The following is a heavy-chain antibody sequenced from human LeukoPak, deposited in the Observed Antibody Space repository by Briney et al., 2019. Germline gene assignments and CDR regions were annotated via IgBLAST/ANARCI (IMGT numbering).Heavy chain of an antibody. Sequence: PSETLSLTCTVSGGSISSGSYYWSWIRQPAGKGLEWIGRIYTSGSTNYNPSLQSRVTISVDTSKNQFSLKLSSVTAADTAVYYCARDQRYCSGGSCLYYYYMDAWGKGTTVTVSS. V-gene: IGHV4-61*02. CDR2: IYTSGST. CDR3: ARDQRYCSGGSCLYYYYMDA. J-gene: IGHJ6*03. CDR1: GGSISSGSYY. D-gene: IGHD2-15*01.